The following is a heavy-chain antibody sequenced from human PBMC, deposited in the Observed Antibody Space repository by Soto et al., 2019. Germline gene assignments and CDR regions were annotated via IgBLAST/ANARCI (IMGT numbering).Heavy chain of an antibody. J-gene: IGHJ6*03. Sequence: GASVKVSCKASGGTFSSYAISWVRQAPGQGLEWMGGIIPIFGTANYAQKFQGRVTITADESTSTAYMELSSLRSEDTAVYYCATFCYYYMDVWGKGTTVTVSS. CDR1: GGTFSSYA. CDR3: ATFCYYYMDV. V-gene: IGHV1-69*13. CDR2: IIPIFGTA.